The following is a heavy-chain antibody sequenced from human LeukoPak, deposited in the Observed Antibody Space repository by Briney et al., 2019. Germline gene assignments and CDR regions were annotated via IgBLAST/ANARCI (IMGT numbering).Heavy chain of an antibody. CDR2: ISAYNGNT. V-gene: IGHV1-18*01. D-gene: IGHD3-10*01. CDR1: GYTFTSYG. CDR3: ARRVRGPDIKMGWFDP. J-gene: IGHJ5*02. Sequence: VASVKVSCKASGYTFTSYGISWVRQAPGQGLEWMGWISAYNGNTNYAQKLQGRVTMTTDTSTSTAYMELRSLRSDDTAVYYCARRVRGPDIKMGWFDPWGQGTLVTVSS.